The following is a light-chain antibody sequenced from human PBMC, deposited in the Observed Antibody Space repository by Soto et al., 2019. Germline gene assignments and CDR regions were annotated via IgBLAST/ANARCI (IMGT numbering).Light chain of an antibody. J-gene: IGLJ3*02. Sequence: QSVLTQPPSVSGAPGQKVTISCTGSSSDIGAGFAVQWYQQLPGTAPKLLIYGNSNRPSGVPDRFSGSKSGTSASLAITGLQAEDEADYYGQSYRVFGGGTKLTVL. CDR3: QSYRV. CDR1: SSDIGAGFA. CDR2: GNS. V-gene: IGLV1-40*01.